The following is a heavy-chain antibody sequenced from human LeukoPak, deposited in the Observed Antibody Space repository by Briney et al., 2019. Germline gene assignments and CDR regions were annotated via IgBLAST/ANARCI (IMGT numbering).Heavy chain of an antibody. D-gene: IGHD1-14*01. J-gene: IGHJ4*02. CDR1: GYTFTGYY. CDR2: INPKTGGT. CDR3: ARATAENDH. Sequence: ASVKVSCKASGYTFTGYYMHWVRQAPGQGLEWMGWINPKTGGTSYAQKFQGRVTMTRDTSISTVIMELSRLTSDDTAVYYCARATAENDHWGQGTLVTVSS. V-gene: IGHV1-2*02.